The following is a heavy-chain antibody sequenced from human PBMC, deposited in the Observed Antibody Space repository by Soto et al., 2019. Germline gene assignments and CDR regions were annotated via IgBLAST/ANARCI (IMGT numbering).Heavy chain of an antibody. CDR2: INHSGST. CDR3: ARGRRQGGSSWYGGVYYYYYGMDV. D-gene: IGHD6-13*01. Sequence: SETLSLTCAVYGGSFSGYYWSWIRQPPGKGLEWIGEINHSGSTNYNPSLKSRVTISVDTSKNQFSLKLSSVTAADTAVYYCARGRRQGGSSWYGGVYYYYYGMDVWGQGTTVTVSS. CDR1: GGSFSGYY. V-gene: IGHV4-34*01. J-gene: IGHJ6*02.